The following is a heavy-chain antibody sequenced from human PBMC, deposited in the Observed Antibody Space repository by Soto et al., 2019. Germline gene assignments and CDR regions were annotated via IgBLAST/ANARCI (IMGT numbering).Heavy chain of an antibody. Sequence: SETLSLTCTVSGGSISSGGYSWSWIRQQPGKGQEWIGYIYNSGITYYNPSLKSRVVISIDTSRNQFSLRLNSLTAADRAVYFCARGVTVFGLVSRFWFDPWGQGTVVTVSS. CDR3: ARGVTVFGLVSRFWFDP. J-gene: IGHJ5*02. D-gene: IGHD3-3*01. CDR2: IYNSGIT. CDR1: GGSISSGGYS. V-gene: IGHV4-30-2*05.